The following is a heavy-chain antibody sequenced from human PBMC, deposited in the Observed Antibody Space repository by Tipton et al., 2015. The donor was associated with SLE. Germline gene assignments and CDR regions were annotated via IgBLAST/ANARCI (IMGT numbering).Heavy chain of an antibody. V-gene: IGHV4-34*01. J-gene: IGHJ5*02. CDR3: ARGISLVWERGWFDP. CDR2: INHSGST. D-gene: IGHD1-26*01. CDR1: GGSFSGYY. Sequence: LRLSCAVYGGSFSGYYWSWIRQPPGKGLEWIGEINHSGSTNYNPSLKSRVTISVDTSKNQFSLKLSSVTAADTAVYYCARGISLVWERGWFDPWGQGTLVTVSS.